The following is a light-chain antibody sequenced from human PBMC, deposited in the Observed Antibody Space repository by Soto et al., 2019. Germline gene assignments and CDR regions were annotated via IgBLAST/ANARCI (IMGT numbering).Light chain of an antibody. CDR2: GAS. J-gene: IGKJ4*01. Sequence: EIVMTQSPATLSVSPGERATLSCRASQSVSSNLAWYQQKPGQAPRLLIYGASTRATGIPARFSGSGSGTDSTLTISSVQTEDFAVYYCQNYNNWPLSFGGGTKVEVK. CDR1: QSVSSN. CDR3: QNYNNWPLS. V-gene: IGKV3-15*01.